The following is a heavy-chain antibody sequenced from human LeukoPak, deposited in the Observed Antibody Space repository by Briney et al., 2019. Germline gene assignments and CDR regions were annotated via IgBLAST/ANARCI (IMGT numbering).Heavy chain of an antibody. D-gene: IGHD3-10*01. V-gene: IGHV5-51*01. CDR1: GYSFTSYW. Sequence: GESLKISCKGSGYSFTSYWIGWVRQMPGKGLEWMGIIYPGDSDTRYSPSFQGQVTISADKSISTAYLQWSSLKASDTAMYYCARLEYYYVSGNYYKLFDYWGQGTLVTVCS. CDR3: ARLEYYYVSGNYYKLFDY. CDR2: IYPGDSDT. J-gene: IGHJ4*02.